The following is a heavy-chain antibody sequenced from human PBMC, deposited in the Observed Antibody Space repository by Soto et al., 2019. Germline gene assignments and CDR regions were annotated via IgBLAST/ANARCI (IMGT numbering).Heavy chain of an antibody. D-gene: IGHD1-26*01. Sequence: ASVKVSCKTSGYTFSNYGITWVRQAPGQPLEWLGWISLYSDGTNYAPEFQDRVTITADQSTRTSYMHLSNLRSDDTAVYYCASDDGPHGGSYSHNYWGQGTLVTVSS. CDR2: ISLYSDGT. V-gene: IGHV1-18*01. CDR3: ASDDGPHGGSYSHNY. J-gene: IGHJ4*01. CDR1: GYTFSNYG.